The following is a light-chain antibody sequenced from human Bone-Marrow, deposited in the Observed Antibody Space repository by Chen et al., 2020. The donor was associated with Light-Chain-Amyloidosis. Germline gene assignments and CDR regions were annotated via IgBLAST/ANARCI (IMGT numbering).Light chain of an antibody. CDR1: SSNIGKNY. CDR2: DSN. V-gene: IGLV1-51*01. Sequence: QSALTQPPSLSAAPGQNVTISCSGSSSNIGKNYVSWYQQLPGTAPKLLIYDSNKGPSGIPDRFSGTQSRTSAALGITGLQTGDEADYYCGAWDISLSGRVFGGGTRLTVL. J-gene: IGLJ3*02. CDR3: GAWDISLSGRV.